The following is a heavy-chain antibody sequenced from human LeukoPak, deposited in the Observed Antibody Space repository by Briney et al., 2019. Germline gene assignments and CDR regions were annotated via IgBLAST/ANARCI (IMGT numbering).Heavy chain of an antibody. CDR2: ISSSSSYI. J-gene: IGHJ4*02. CDR1: GFTFSSYS. CDR3: AKDLNIYGDYPDY. V-gene: IGHV3-21*04. D-gene: IGHD4/OR15-4a*01. Sequence: GGSLRLSCAASGFTFSSYSMNWVRQAPGKGLEWVSSISSSSSYIYYADSVKGRFTISRDNSKNTLYLQMNSLRAEDTAVYYCAKDLNIYGDYPDYWGQGTLVTVSS.